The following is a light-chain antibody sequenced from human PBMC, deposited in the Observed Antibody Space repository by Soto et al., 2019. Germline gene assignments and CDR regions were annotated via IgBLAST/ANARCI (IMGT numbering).Light chain of an antibody. Sequence: VLTQPPSVSGAPGQRVTISCTGSSSNIGAGYDVHWYQQLPGTAPKLLIYGNSNRPSGVPDRFSGSKSGTSASLAITGLQAEDEADYYCQSYDNSLSGYVFGTGTKVTVL. CDR1: SSNIGAGYD. CDR3: QSYDNSLSGYV. CDR2: GNS. V-gene: IGLV1-40*01. J-gene: IGLJ1*01.